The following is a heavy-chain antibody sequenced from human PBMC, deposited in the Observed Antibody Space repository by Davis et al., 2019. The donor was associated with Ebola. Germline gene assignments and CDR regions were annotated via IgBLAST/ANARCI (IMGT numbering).Heavy chain of an antibody. V-gene: IGHV4-61*01. Sequence: SETLSLTCTVSGGSVRSGSYYWSWIRQPPGKGLEWIGYIYYSGSTNYNPSLKSRVTISIDRAKNQVSLNLSSVTAADTAVYYCARYHSGWQSHFDYWGQGTLVTVSS. CDR1: GGSVRSGSYY. D-gene: IGHD6-19*01. CDR3: ARYHSGWQSHFDY. CDR2: IYYSGST. J-gene: IGHJ4*02.